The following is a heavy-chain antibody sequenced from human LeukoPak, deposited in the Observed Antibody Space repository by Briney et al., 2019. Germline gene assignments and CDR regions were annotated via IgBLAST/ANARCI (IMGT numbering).Heavy chain of an antibody. CDR2: ISGSGGST. J-gene: IGHJ4*02. V-gene: IGHV3-23*01. CDR1: GFTFSSYA. Sequence: GGSLRLSCAASGFTFSSYAMSWVRQAPGKGLEWVSAISGSGGSTYYADSVKGRLTISRDNSKNTLYLQMNSLRAEDTAVYYCAKAEGYCSGTRCFRWFDWWGQGTLVTVSS. D-gene: IGHD2-15*01. CDR3: AKAEGYCSGTRCFRWFDW.